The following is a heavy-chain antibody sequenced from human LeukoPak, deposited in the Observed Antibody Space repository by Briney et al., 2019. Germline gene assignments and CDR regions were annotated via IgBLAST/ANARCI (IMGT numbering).Heavy chain of an antibody. CDR2: ISVYNGNT. CDR3: ATLVEGYNWTGH. V-gene: IGHV1-18*01. J-gene: IGHJ5*02. CDR1: GYTFTSYG. Sequence: ASVKVSCKASGYTFTSYGISWVRQAPGQGLEWMGWISVYNGNTNYAQKLQGRVTMTTDTSTSTAYMELRSLRSDDTAVYYCATLVEGYNWTGHWGQGTLVTVSS. D-gene: IGHD6-13*01.